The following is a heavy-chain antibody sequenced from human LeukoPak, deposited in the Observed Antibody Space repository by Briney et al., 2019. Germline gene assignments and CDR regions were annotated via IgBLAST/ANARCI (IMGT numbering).Heavy chain of an antibody. D-gene: IGHD6-13*01. CDR2: IYSDNT. CDR1: GFTFSSYG. J-gene: IGHJ4*02. CDR3: GYSSSWYFNFDY. Sequence: GGSLRLSCAASGFTFSSYGMSWVRQAPGKGLEWVSFIYSDNTHYSDSVKGRFTISRDNSKNTLYLQMNSLRAEDTAVYYCGYSSSWYFNFDYWGQGTLVTVSS. V-gene: IGHV3-66*01.